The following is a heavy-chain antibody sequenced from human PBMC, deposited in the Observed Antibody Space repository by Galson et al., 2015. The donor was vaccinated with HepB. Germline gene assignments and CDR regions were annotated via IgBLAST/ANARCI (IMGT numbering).Heavy chain of an antibody. Sequence: SLRLSCAASGFTFSHYAMHWVRQAPGTGLDWVAVIWSDGSNTYYADSVKGRFTISRDNSKNTLYLQMNTLRGEDTAVYHCARMVNVDGNLSKGPLDYWGQGTLVTVSS. CDR3: ARMVNVDGNLSKGPLDY. CDR1: GFTFSHYA. V-gene: IGHV3-33*01. D-gene: IGHD4-23*01. J-gene: IGHJ4*02. CDR2: IWSDGSNT.